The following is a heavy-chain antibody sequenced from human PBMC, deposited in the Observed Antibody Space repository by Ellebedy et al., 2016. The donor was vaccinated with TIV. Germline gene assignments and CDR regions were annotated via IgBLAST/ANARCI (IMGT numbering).Heavy chain of an antibody. D-gene: IGHD2-2*01. CDR2: ITHGSSYI. V-gene: IGHV3-21*01. Sequence: GGSLRLSCAASGFTFSSYTMNWVRQAPGKGLEWVSSITHGSSYIYYADSVKGRFTVSRDNARNSLYLEMNSLRGEDTAVYYCAREGYCSTRGCDDLLYYFYGLDVWGQGATVTVSS. J-gene: IGHJ6*02. CDR3: AREGYCSTRGCDDLLYYFYGLDV. CDR1: GFTFSSYT.